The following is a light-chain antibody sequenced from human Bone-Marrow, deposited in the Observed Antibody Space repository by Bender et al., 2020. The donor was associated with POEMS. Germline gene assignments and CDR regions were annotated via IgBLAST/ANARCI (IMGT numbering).Light chain of an antibody. CDR2: DVT. J-gene: IGLJ3*02. V-gene: IGLV2-14*03. CDR1: ASDIGGCNC. CDR3: SSYTSSSTLV. Sequence: QSALTQPASVSGSPGQSITISCTGTASDIGGCNCVSWYQHHPGKAPKLMLFDVTYRPSGVSNRFSGSKSGNTASLTISGLQAEDEADYYCSSYTSSSTLVFGGGTKLTVL.